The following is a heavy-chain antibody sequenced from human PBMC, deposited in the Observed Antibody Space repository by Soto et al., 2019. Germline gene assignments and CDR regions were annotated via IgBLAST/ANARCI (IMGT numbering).Heavy chain of an antibody. Sequence: PSETLSLTCTVSGASINSGYYYWSWIRQPPGKGLEWIGYIYYIGSTYYNPSLKSRVTISVDTSKNQFSLKLSSVTAADTAVYYCAGFSEVAAPEIKWFDPWGQGTLVTVSS. CDR3: AGFSEVAAPEIKWFDP. J-gene: IGHJ5*02. V-gene: IGHV4-30-4*01. CDR1: GASINSGYYY. CDR2: IYYIGST. D-gene: IGHD2-15*01.